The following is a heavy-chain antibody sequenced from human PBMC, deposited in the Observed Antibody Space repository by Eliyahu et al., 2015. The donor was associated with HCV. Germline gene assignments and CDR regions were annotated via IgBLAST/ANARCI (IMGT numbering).Heavy chain of an antibody. CDR2: ISAYNGNT. CDR1: GYTFTSYG. V-gene: IGHV1-18*01. CDR3: ARVRGGGQLVLRGPGHVTDY. Sequence: QVQLVQSGAEVKKPGASVKVSCKASGYTFTSYGISWVRQAPGQGLEWMGWISAYNGNTNYAQKLQGRVTMTTDTSTSTAYMELRSLRSDDTAVYYCARVRGGGQLVLRGPGHVTDYWGQGTLVTVSS. J-gene: IGHJ4*02. D-gene: IGHD6-13*01.